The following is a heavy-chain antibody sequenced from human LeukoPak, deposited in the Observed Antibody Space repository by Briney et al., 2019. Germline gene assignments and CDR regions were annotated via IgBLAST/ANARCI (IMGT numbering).Heavy chain of an antibody. V-gene: IGHV4-59*01. CDR1: GGSISYYY. CDR3: AREDPQTTVPEGMDV. D-gene: IGHD4-17*01. CDR2: IYYSGTT. Sequence: SETLTLTCTVSGGSISYYYWSWIRQSPGKGLEWIGYIYYSGTTNYNPSLKSRVTISVDTSKNQFSLQLRSVTAADTAVYYCAREDPQTTVPEGMDVWGQGTTVTVSS. J-gene: IGHJ6*02.